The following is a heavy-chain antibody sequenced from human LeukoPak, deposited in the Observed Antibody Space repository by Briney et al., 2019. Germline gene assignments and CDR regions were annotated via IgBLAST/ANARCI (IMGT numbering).Heavy chain of an antibody. J-gene: IGHJ4*02. D-gene: IGHD5-24*01. CDR1: GGSISSYY. Sequence: NPSETLSLTCTVSGGSISSYYWSWIRQPPGKGLEWIGYIYYSGSTNYNPSLKSRVTISVDTSKNQFSLKLSSVTAADTAVYYCARVSRRWLQLYYFDYWGQGTLVTVSS. V-gene: IGHV4-59*01. CDR2: IYYSGST. CDR3: ARVSRRWLQLYYFDY.